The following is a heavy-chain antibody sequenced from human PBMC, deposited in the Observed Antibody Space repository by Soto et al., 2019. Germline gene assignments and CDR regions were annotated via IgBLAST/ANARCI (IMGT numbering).Heavy chain of an antibody. CDR1: GGSISSSNW. Sequence: QVQLQESGPGLVKPSGTLSLTCAVSGGSISSSNWWRWVRQPPGKGLEWIGAIYHGGSTNYNPSLKSRVTISVDKSKNQFSLKLSSVTAADTAVYYCARDRGYSSSSGIYYYYGMDVWGQGTTVTVSS. V-gene: IGHV4-4*02. CDR2: IYHGGST. CDR3: ARDRGYSSSSGIYYYYGMDV. J-gene: IGHJ6*02. D-gene: IGHD6-6*01.